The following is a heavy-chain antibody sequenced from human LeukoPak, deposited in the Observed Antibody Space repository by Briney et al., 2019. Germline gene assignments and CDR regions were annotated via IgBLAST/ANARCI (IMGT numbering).Heavy chain of an antibody. CDR2: ISSSSSYI. Sequence: GGSLRLSCAASGFTFSSYSMNWVRQAPGKGLEWVSYISSSSSYIYYADSVKGRFTISRDNAKNSLYLQMNSLRAEDTAVYYCARETIAAAGKGFDPWGQGTLVTVSS. V-gene: IGHV3-21*05. CDR3: ARETIAAAGKGFDP. J-gene: IGHJ5*02. D-gene: IGHD6-13*01. CDR1: GFTFSSYS.